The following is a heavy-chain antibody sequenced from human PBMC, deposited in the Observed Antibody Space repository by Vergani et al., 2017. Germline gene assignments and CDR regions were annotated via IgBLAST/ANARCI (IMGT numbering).Heavy chain of an antibody. CDR3: ARDRGYYGSGSLMGYYYYGMDV. J-gene: IGHJ6*02. V-gene: IGHV4-61*02. Sequence: QVHLNEAGPGLVKPSQTLSLTCTVSGASITSGSFYWSWIRQPAGKGLEWIGRIHASGTKNYNPSLRSRVTLSVDTSKNQLSLKLSSVTAADTAVYYCARDRGYYGSGSLMGYYYYGMDVWGQGP. CDR2: IHASGTK. CDR1: GASITSGSFY. D-gene: IGHD3-10*01.